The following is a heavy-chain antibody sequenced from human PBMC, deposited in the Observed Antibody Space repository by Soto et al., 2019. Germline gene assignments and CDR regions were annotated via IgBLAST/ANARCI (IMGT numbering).Heavy chain of an antibody. J-gene: IGHJ6*02. V-gene: IGHV1-46*03. CDR2: INPSGGST. CDR3: ARPTRAGPRDGFYYYGMDV. Sequence: ASVKVSCKASGYTFTSYYMHWVRQAPGQGLEWMGIINPSGGSTSYAQKFQGRVTMTRDTSTSTVYMELSSLRSEDTAVYYCARPTRAGPRDGFYYYGMDVWGQGTTVTVSS. D-gene: IGHD6-19*01. CDR1: GYTFTSYY.